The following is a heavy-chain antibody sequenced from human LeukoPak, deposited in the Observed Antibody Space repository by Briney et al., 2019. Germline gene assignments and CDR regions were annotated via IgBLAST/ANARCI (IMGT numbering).Heavy chain of an antibody. V-gene: IGHV4-34*01. CDR3: ASAYYDSSGYPNWFDP. CDR2: INHSGST. CDR1: GGSFSGYY. D-gene: IGHD3-22*01. J-gene: IGHJ5*02. Sequence: SETLSLTCAVYGGSFSGYYWSWIRQPPGKGLEWIGEINHSGSTNYNPSLKSRVTISVDTSRNQFSLKLSSVTAADTAVYYCASAYYDSSGYPNWFDPWGQGTLVTVSS.